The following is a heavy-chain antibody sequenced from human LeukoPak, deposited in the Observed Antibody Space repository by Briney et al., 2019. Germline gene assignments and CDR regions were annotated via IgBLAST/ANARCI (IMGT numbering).Heavy chain of an antibody. J-gene: IGHJ3*02. D-gene: IGHD2-15*01. CDR2: IYSGGST. V-gene: IGHV3-66*01. CDR1: GFTVNTNH. Sequence: GGSLRLSCAASGFTVNTNHMCCGREAPGEGLGWGSEIYSGGSTFYAHSVKGRFTVSRDISQDMLYLQMNSLRAEDTAVYYCVREIYVICWGGTCYRRHSFDIWGQGTLVTVSS. CDR3: VREIYVICWGGTCYRRHSFDI.